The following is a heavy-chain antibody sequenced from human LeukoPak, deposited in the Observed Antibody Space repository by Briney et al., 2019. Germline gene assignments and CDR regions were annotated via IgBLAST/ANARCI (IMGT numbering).Heavy chain of an antibody. D-gene: IGHD1-1*01. CDR1: GFTFDDYD. CDR3: ATNPPGRTYLQD. V-gene: IGHV3-20*04. CDR2: INWIGDTT. J-gene: IGHJ1*01. Sequence: GGSLRLSCAASGFTFDDYDMTWVRQVPGKGLEWIAEINWIGDTTRYGDSVKGRFTISRDHAKNSMDLQINSLRVEDTAFYYCATNPPGRTYLQDWGQGALVTVSS.